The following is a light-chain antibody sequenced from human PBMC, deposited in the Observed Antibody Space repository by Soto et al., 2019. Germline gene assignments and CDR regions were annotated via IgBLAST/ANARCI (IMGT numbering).Light chain of an antibody. J-gene: IGLJ1*01. CDR2: EVN. Sequence: QSALTQPASVSGSPGQSITISCTGTSSDVGAYDYVSWYQHLPGKAPKLIIYEVNYRPSGVSNRFSGSKSGDTASLTISGLQAEDEDDYYCGAYTTSNTRVFGTGTKLTVL. CDR3: GAYTTSNTRV. V-gene: IGLV2-14*01. CDR1: SSDVGAYDY.